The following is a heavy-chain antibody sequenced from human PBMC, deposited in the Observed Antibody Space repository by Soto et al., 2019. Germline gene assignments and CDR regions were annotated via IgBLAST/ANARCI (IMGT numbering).Heavy chain of an antibody. V-gene: IGHV4-39*01. Sequence: SETLSLTCTVSNDSVLTSIYYWAWIRQPPGKGLEWIGTVYYTGTTYHNPSLQSRVTISIDTSKNQFSLNLDSVTAADTAVYYCARNWNLALVPAAYFDSWGQGTMVTVSS. CDR3: ARNWNLALVPAAYFDS. J-gene: IGHJ4*02. CDR1: NDSVLTSIYY. D-gene: IGHD2-2*01. CDR2: VYYTGTT.